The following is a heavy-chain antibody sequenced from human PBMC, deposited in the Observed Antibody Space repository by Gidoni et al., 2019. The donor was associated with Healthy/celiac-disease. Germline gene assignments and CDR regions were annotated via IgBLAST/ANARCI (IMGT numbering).Heavy chain of an antibody. CDR3: ARSVANVDFDY. J-gene: IGHJ4*02. CDR1: CFNCSSYE. CDR2: ISSSGSTI. Sequence: EVQLVESWVGWVQPGGSLRLSFPASCFNCSSYERNWVRQAPGKGLEWVSYISSSGSTIYYADSVKGRFTISRDKAKNSLYRQMNSLRAEDTAVYDCARSVANVDFDYWGQGTLVTVSS. D-gene: IGHD1-1*01. V-gene: IGHV3-48*03.